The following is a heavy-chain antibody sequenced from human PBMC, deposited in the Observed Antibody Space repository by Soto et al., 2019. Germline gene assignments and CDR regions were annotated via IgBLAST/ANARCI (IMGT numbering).Heavy chain of an antibody. CDR1: GFTFSSYG. V-gene: IGHV3-30*18. CDR3: AKVLYDSSGYDAFDI. D-gene: IGHD3-22*01. CDR2: ISYDGSNK. J-gene: IGHJ3*02. Sequence: GGSLRLSCAASGFTFSSYGMHWVRQAPGKGLEWVAVISYDGSNKYYADSVKGRFTISRDNSKNTLYLQMNSLRAEDTAVYYCAKVLYDSSGYDAFDIWGQGTMVTVSS.